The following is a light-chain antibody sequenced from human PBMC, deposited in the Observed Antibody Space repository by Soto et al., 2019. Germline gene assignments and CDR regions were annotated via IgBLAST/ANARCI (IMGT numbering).Light chain of an antibody. CDR3: AAWDDSLTGGI. CDR2: SSN. CDR1: SSNIGGNY. Sequence: QSVLTQPPSASGTPGQRVTISCSGSSSNIGGNYVCWYQQVPGTAPKLLIYSSNQRPSGVPDRFSGSKSSTSASLAISGLRSEDEADYYCAAWDDSLTGGIFGRGTKLTVL. J-gene: IGLJ2*01. V-gene: IGLV1-47*02.